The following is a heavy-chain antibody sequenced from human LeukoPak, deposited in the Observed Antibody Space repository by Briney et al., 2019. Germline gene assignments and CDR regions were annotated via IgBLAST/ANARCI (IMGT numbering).Heavy chain of an antibody. J-gene: IGHJ5*02. CDR1: GGSISSYY. CDR3: AREGILIYYYDSSGYYPGGVDP. Sequence: SETLSLTCTVSGGSISSYYWSWIRQPAGKGLEWIGRIYTSGSTNYNPSLKSRVTMSVDTSKNQFSLKLSSVTAADTAVYYCAREGILIYYYDSSGYYPGGVDPWGQGTLVTVSS. CDR2: IYTSGST. V-gene: IGHV4-4*07. D-gene: IGHD3-22*01.